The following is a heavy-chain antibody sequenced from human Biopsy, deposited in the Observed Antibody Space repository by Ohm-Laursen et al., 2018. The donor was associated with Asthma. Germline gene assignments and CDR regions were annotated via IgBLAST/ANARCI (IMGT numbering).Heavy chain of an antibody. Sequence: SETLSLTCTVSGGSIASRSYYWRWLRKPPEKGVEWIGSMDHSGSPYSAPSLKRQAIISVYTSKNQLALKMSSVTAADTAVYFCVRHQYSSSWSTFDYWGQGALVTVSS. CDR1: GGSIASRSYY. D-gene: IGHD3-22*01. V-gene: IGHV4-39*01. J-gene: IGHJ4*02. CDR3: VRHQYSSSWSTFDY. CDR2: MDHSGSP.